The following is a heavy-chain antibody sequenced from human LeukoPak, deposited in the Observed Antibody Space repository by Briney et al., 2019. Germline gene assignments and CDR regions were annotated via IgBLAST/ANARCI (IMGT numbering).Heavy chain of an antibody. CDR3: ATHPQSSFGY. CDR1: GFIVSSNY. CDR2: INQVGNER. Sequence: PGGSLRLSCAVSGFIVSSNYMSWVRQAPGKGLEWVANINQVGNERNYVDSAKGRFTVSRDNAKNSLYLQMNSLRAEDTAVYYCATHPQSSFGYWGQGTLVTVSS. J-gene: IGHJ4*02. V-gene: IGHV3-7*01.